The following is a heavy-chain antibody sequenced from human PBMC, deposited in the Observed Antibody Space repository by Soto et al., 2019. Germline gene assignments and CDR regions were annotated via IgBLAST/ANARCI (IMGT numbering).Heavy chain of an antibody. CDR2: IYHSGST. Sequence: QLQLQECGSGLVKPSQTLSLTCAVSGGSISSGGYSWSWIRQPPGKGLEWIGYIYHSGSTYYNPSLKSRVTISVDRSKHYFSLKLSSVTAADTAVYYCARGHYDSSGYYIPCDYWGQGTLVTVSS. V-gene: IGHV4-30-2*01. D-gene: IGHD3-22*01. CDR3: ARGHYDSSGYYIPCDY. CDR1: GGSISSGGYS. J-gene: IGHJ4*02.